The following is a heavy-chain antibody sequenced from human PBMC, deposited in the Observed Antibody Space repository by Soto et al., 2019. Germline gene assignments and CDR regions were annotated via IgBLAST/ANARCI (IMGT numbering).Heavy chain of an antibody. J-gene: IGHJ4*02. CDR2: IKSDGRSP. V-gene: IGHV3-74*01. Sequence: PGGSLRLSCAASGFTYTNYWMHWVRQAPGKGLVWVSRIKSDGRSPGYADSGKGRFAISRDNAKNTLYLQINSLRAEDTAVYYCARGAAAGLYYFDYWGQGTLVTVSS. CDR1: GFTYTNYW. CDR3: ARGAAAGLYYFDY. D-gene: IGHD6-13*01.